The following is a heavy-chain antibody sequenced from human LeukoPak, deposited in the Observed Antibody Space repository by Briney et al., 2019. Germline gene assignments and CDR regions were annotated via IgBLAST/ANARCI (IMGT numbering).Heavy chain of an antibody. Sequence: NPSETLSLTCTVSGGSINSYYWSWIRQPPGKGLEWIGYIYYSGSTNYNPSLKSRVTISVDTSKNQFSLKLSSVTAADTAVYYCARDGYYYGSGSYNGWFDPWGQGTLVAVSS. CDR1: GGSINSYY. V-gene: IGHV4-59*01. J-gene: IGHJ5*02. D-gene: IGHD3-10*01. CDR3: ARDGYYYGSGSYNGWFDP. CDR2: IYYSGST.